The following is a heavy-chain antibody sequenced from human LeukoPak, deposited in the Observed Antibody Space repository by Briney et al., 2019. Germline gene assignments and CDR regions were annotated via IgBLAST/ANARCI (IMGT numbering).Heavy chain of an antibody. CDR2: IYSTGST. CDR3: ARQKGYSGSYYSSSHFDY. D-gene: IGHD1-26*01. CDR1: GGSISSSSYY. V-gene: IGHV4-39*01. J-gene: IGHJ4*02. Sequence: SETLSLTCTVSGGSISSSSYYWGWIRQPPGKGLEWIGSIYSTGSTYCNPSLKSRVTISVDTSKNQFSLKLTSVTAADTAADYCARQKGYSGSYYSSSHFDYWGQGALVSVSS.